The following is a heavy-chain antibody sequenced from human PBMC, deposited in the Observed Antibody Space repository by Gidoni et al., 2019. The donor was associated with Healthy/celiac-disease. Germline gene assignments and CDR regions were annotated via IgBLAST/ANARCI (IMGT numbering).Heavy chain of an antibody. V-gene: IGHV4-34*01. CDR1: GGSFSGYY. J-gene: IGHJ4*02. Sequence: QVQLQQWGAGLLKPSETLSLPCAVYGGSFSGYYWSWIRQPPGKGLEWIGEINHSGSTNYNPSLKSRVTISVDTSKNQFSLKLSSVTAADTAVYYCARDGYNKGFDYWGQGTLVTVSS. D-gene: IGHD5-12*01. CDR2: INHSGST. CDR3: ARDGYNKGFDY.